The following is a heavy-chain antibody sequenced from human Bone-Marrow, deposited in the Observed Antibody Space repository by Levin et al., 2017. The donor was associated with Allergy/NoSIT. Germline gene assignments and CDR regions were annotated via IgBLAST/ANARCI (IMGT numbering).Heavy chain of an antibody. CDR3: ARDRLRFLEWPLNYYYDDGMDV. Sequence: SQTLSLTCTVSGGSISSYYWSWIRQPPGKGLEWIGYIYYSGSTNYNPSLKSRVTISVDTSKNQFSLKLSSVTAADTAVYYCARDRLRFLEWPLNYYYDDGMDVWGQGTTVTVSS. CDR2: IYYSGST. J-gene: IGHJ6*02. CDR1: GGSISSYY. V-gene: IGHV4-59*01. D-gene: IGHD3-3*01.